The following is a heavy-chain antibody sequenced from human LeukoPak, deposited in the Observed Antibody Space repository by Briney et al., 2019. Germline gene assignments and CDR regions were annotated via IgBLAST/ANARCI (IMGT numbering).Heavy chain of an antibody. CDR3: AIGRFNDIGY. D-gene: IGHD3-9*01. V-gene: IGHV3-21*01. Sequence: GGSLRLSCAASGFTFSSYSMNWVRQAPGKGLEWVSSISSGSSYIYYADSVKGRFTISRDNAKNSLYLQMNSLRAEDTAVYYCAIGRFNDIGYWGQGTLVTVSS. CDR1: GFTFSSYS. CDR2: ISSGSSYI. J-gene: IGHJ4*02.